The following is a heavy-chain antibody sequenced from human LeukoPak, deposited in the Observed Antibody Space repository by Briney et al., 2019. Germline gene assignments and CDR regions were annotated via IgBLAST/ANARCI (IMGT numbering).Heavy chain of an antibody. J-gene: IGHJ1*01. CDR3: VWSSGWYHGYFQH. CDR2: IYYSGST. Sequence: SETLSLTCTVSGGSISSSSYYWGWLRQPPGKGLEWIGSIYYSGSTNYNPSLKRRVTVSIDKSKNQFSLKVNSVTAADTAVYYCVWSSGWYHGYFQHWGQGTLVTVSS. D-gene: IGHD6-19*01. V-gene: IGHV4-39*07. CDR1: GGSISSSSYY.